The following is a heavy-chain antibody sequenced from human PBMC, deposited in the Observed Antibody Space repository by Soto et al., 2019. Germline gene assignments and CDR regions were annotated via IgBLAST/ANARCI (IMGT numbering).Heavy chain of an antibody. CDR3: ASYNWNYWFDP. CDR2: IYYSGST. J-gene: IGHJ5*02. V-gene: IGHV4-61*08. Sequence: QVQLQESGPGLVQPSETLSLTCTVSGDSVSSGDYYWSWIRQPPGKGLDWIGYIYYSGSTTYHPSLKSRVTISLDKSKNQFSLNLSSVTAADTAVYYCASYNWNYWFDPWGQGTLVTVSS. CDR1: GDSVSSGDYY. D-gene: IGHD1-7*01.